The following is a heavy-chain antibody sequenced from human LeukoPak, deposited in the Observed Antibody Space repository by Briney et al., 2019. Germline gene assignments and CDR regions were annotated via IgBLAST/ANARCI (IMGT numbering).Heavy chain of an antibody. CDR3: ARGKSVRWAAGRNPIGY. CDR2: INHSGST. J-gene: IGHJ4*02. Sequence: LETLSLTCTVSGGSISGYYWSWIRQPPGKGLEWIGEINHSGSTNYNPSLKSRVTISVDTSKNQFSLKLSSVTAADTAVYYCARGKSVRWAAGRNPIGYWGQGTLVTVSS. D-gene: IGHD6-13*01. CDR1: GGSISGYY. V-gene: IGHV4-34*01.